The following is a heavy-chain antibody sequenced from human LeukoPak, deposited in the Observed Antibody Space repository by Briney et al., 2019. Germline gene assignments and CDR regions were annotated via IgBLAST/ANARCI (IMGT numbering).Heavy chain of an antibody. CDR2: IYSSRGT. V-gene: IGHV3-66*01. CDR3: ATQWDGGAGAFDT. J-gene: IGHJ3*02. Sequence: GSLRLSCAASGFTVSSNYMSWVRQAPGKGLEWVSIIYSSRGTNYADSVKGRFTISRDNSKNTLYLQMNSLRAEDTAMYYCATQWDGGAGAFDTWGQGTMVTVSS. CDR1: GFTVSSNY. D-gene: IGHD1-26*01.